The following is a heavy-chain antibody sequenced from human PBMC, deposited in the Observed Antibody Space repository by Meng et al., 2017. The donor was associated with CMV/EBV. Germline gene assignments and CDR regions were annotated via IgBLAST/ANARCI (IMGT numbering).Heavy chain of an antibody. CDR3: ATGSGDFDH. V-gene: IGHV4-4*07. Sequence: QVHLQESGPGLVRPSETLSLTCSVSGPSISHFYWSWIRQPASKGLEWIGRIYSSGNTNYNPSLKSRVTMSLDTSKNQISLRLISVTAADTAVYYCATGSGDFDHWGPGTLVTASS. D-gene: IGHD1-26*01. CDR1: GPSISHFY. J-gene: IGHJ4*02. CDR2: IYSSGNT.